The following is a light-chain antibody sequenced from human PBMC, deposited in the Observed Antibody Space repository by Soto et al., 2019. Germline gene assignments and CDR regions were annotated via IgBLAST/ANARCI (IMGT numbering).Light chain of an antibody. CDR2: DVS. CDR1: XSDVGGYNY. J-gene: IGLJ2*01. V-gene: IGLV2-14*01. CDR3: SSYTSSRV. Sequence: QSVLXXXXSVSXSPXXSXXIXXXGTXSDVGGYNYVSWYQQHPGKAPKLMIYDVSNRPSGVSNRFSGSKSGNTASLTISGLQAEDEADYYCSSYTSSRVFGGGTKLTVL.